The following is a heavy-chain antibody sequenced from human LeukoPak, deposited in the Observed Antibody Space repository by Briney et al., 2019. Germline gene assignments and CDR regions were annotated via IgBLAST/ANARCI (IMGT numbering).Heavy chain of an antibody. CDR1: GFTFSDYY. V-gene: IGHV3-11*06. J-gene: IGHJ5*02. D-gene: IGHD6-13*01. CDR3: ARGKTPSSSWMVHWFDP. CDR2: ISSSSSYT. Sequence: GGSLRLSCAASGFTFSDYYMGWIRQAPGKGLEWVSYISSSSSYTNYADSVKGRFTISRDNAKNSLYLQMNSLRAEDTAVYYCARGKTPSSSWMVHWFDPWGQGTLVTVSS.